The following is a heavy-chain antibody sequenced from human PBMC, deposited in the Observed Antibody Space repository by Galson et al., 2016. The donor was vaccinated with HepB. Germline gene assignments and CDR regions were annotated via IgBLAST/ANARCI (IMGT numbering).Heavy chain of an antibody. V-gene: IGHV3-7*04. D-gene: IGHD2/OR15-2a*01. J-gene: IGHJ6*02. CDR3: ARVVYFYNGMDV. Sequence: SLRLSCAASGFTSSVYWMTWVRQTPGKGLEWVANIKTDGIEKSYVDSVKGRFTISRDTAKNLLFLQMNSLRAEDTAVYYCARVVYFYNGMDVWGQGTTVTVSS. CDR2: IKTDGIEK. CDR1: GFTSSVYW.